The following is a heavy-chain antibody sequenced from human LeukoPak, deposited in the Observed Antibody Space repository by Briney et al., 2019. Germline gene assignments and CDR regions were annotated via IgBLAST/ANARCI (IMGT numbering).Heavy chain of an antibody. V-gene: IGHV3-33*01. Sequence: GRSLRLSCAASGFTFSSYGMHWVRQAPGKGLEWVAIIRYDGSNKYYVDSVKGRSTISRDNSKNTLYLQMDSLRAEDTAVYYCARGEPPYAFDIWGQGTMVTVSS. CDR3: ARGEPPYAFDI. J-gene: IGHJ3*02. CDR2: IRYDGSNK. CDR1: GFTFSSYG. D-gene: IGHD1-26*01.